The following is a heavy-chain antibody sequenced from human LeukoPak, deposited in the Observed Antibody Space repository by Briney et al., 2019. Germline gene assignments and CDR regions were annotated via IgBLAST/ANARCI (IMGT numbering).Heavy chain of an antibody. CDR1: VITFSSYS. CDR2: ISSSGSTK. D-gene: IGHD2/OR15-2a*01. J-gene: IGHJ4*02. Sequence: GGSLRLSCGASVITFSSYSMNWVRQAPWKGLEWVSYISSSGSTKYYADSAKGRFTISRDNARNSLYLQMNSLRAEDTAVYFCARGGLSIMGYWGQGTLVTVSS. CDR3: ARGGLSIMGY. V-gene: IGHV3-48*01.